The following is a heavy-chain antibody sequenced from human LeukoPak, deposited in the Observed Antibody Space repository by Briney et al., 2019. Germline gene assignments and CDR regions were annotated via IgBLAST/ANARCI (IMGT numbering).Heavy chain of an antibody. V-gene: IGHV3-11*04. CDR2: ISKSDTTI. CDR1: GFTFSDYY. J-gene: IGHJ3*02. CDR3: ARPLYDSSGTAAFDI. D-gene: IGHD3-22*01. Sequence: GGSLRLSCAASGFTFSDYYMSWIRQAPGRGLERVSYISKSDTTIYYADSVKGRFTISRDNAKNSLYLQMNSLRAEDTAVYYCARPLYDSSGTAAFDIWGQGTMVTVSS.